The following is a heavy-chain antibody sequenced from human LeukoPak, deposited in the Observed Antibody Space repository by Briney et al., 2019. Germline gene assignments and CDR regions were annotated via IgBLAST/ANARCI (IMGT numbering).Heavy chain of an antibody. Sequence: GVSLRLSCAASGFAFSSYAKHWVRQAPGRGMEWVSAISGSGGGTYYADSVKGRCTISRDNAKNKLYLLMNTLRAEETAVYHCGKEDSGLSRYYFEYWGQGTLVTVSS. V-gene: IGHV3-23*01. J-gene: IGHJ4*02. D-gene: IGHD6-6*01. CDR2: ISGSGGGT. CDR1: GFAFSSYA. CDR3: GKEDSGLSRYYFEY.